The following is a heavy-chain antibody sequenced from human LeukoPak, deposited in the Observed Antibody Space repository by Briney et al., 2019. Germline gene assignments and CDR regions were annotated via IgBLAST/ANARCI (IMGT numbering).Heavy chain of an antibody. Sequence: ASVKVSCKASGYTFTSYDISWVRLAPGQGLEWMGWISVYTGNTNYAQNLQGRVTMTTDTSTSTAYMELRSLRSDDTALYYCARAYDSSGYHNYYFDSWGQGTLVTVSS. CDR2: ISVYTGNT. V-gene: IGHV1-18*01. D-gene: IGHD3-22*01. J-gene: IGHJ4*02. CDR1: GYTFTSYD. CDR3: ARAYDSSGYHNYYFDS.